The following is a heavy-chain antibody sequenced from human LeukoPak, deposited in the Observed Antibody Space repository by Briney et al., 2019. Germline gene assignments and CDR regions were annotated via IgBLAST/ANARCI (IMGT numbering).Heavy chain of an antibody. V-gene: IGHV3-21*01. CDR3: ARGAYSSSWLNFDY. CDR2: ISSSSSYI. CDR1: GFTFSSYS. D-gene: IGHD6-13*01. J-gene: IGHJ4*02. Sequence: RGSLRLSCAASGFTFSSYSMNWVRQAPGKGLEWVSSISSSSSYIYYADSVKGRFTISRDNAKNSLYLQMNSLRAEDTAVYYCARGAYSSSWLNFDYWGQGTLVTVSS.